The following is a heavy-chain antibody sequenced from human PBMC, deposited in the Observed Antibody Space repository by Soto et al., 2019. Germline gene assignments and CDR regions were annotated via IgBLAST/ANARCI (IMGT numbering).Heavy chain of an antibody. CDR2: LSAYNGDT. J-gene: IGHJ3*01. CDR1: GYTFINYG. D-gene: IGHD1-26*01. Sequence: ASVKVSCKTSGYTFINYGITWVRQAPGQGLEWMGWLSAYNGDTSSSEKLQDRFTMTTDTSTNTVYMDLRSLTSDDTAVYYCARWSAIVGGAEALDVWGQGTMVTVSS. V-gene: IGHV1-18*01. CDR3: ARWSAIVGGAEALDV.